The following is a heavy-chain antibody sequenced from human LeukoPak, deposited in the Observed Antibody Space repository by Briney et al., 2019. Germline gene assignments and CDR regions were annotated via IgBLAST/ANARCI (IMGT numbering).Heavy chain of an antibody. V-gene: IGHV1-2*02. CDR3: ARGDGGLWNFDY. D-gene: IGHD2-21*01. CDR2: INPNSGGT. CDR1: GYTFTGYY. Sequence: ASVKVSCKASGYTFTGYYMHWVRQAPGQGLEWMGWINPNSGGTSYAQKFQDRVTMTRDTSISTAYMELSRLTSHDTAVYYCARGDGGLWNFDYWGQGTLVTVSS. J-gene: IGHJ4*02.